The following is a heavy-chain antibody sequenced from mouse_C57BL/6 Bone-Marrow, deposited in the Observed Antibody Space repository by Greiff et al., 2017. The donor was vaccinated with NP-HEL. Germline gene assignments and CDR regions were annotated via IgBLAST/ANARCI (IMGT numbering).Heavy chain of an antibody. D-gene: IGHD2-3*01. CDR3: TTGLYDGYFAY. CDR2: IDPENGDT. Sequence: EVQLQQSGAELVRPGASVKLSCTASGFNIKDDYMHWVKQRPEHGLEWIGWIDPENGDTEYASKFQGKAPITADTSSNTAYLQLSSLTSEDTAVYYCTTGLYDGYFAYWGQGTLVTVSA. V-gene: IGHV14-4*01. CDR1: GFNIKDDY. J-gene: IGHJ3*01.